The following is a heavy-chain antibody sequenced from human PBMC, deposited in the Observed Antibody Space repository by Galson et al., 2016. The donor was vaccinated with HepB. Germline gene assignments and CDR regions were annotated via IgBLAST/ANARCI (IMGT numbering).Heavy chain of an antibody. Sequence: SETLSLTCAVSGGSISSYYWSWIRQPPGKGLEWIGEVYHTGTTYFAPSLQRRLSISVHTSSNQVSLRLRSVTAADTAVYYCATSHRGLGPTDYWGQGTLVIVSS. J-gene: IGHJ4*02. CDR3: ATSHRGLGPTDY. CDR1: GGSISSYY. D-gene: IGHD7-27*01. CDR2: VYHTGTT. V-gene: IGHV4-34*01.